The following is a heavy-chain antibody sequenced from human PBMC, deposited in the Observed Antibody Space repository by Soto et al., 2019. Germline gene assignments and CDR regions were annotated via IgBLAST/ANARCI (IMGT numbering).Heavy chain of an antibody. V-gene: IGHV4-59*01. Sequence: SETLSLTCIVSGGSISSYYWSWIRQPPGKGLEWIGYIYYSGSTNYNPSLKSRVTISVEKSKNQFSLKLSSVTAADTAVYYCARVWGGAFDIWGQGTMVTVSS. D-gene: IGHD3-10*01. CDR1: GGSISSYY. CDR3: ARVWGGAFDI. CDR2: IYYSGST. J-gene: IGHJ3*02.